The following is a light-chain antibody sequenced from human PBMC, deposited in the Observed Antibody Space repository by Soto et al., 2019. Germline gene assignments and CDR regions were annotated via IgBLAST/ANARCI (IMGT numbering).Light chain of an antibody. CDR2: AAS. CDR1: QSISTF. V-gene: IGKV1-39*01. J-gene: IGKJ2*01. Sequence: DIPMTQSPSSLSASVGDRVTITCRASQSISTFLNWYQHEPGKAPKLLIYAASSLQSAVPSRFSGSGSATDFTLTISSLQPEDCATYYCQQTYSTPYTFGQGTKLEIK. CDR3: QQTYSTPYT.